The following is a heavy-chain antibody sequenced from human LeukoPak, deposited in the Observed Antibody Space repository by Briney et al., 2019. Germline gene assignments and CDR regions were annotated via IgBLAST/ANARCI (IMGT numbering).Heavy chain of an antibody. V-gene: IGHV3-30*02. CDR3: ARDPIAAPGTNFYHYYIDV. D-gene: IGHD6-13*01. CDR1: GFTFSSYG. CDR2: MRYDGSNK. Sequence: GGSLRLSCAASGFTFSSYGMHWARHAPGRALEWVAFMRYDGSNKYYADSVKGRFTISRDNTKNPLYLQTNSLRVDDTGVYYCARDPIAAPGTNFYHYYIDVWGKGTTVTVSS. J-gene: IGHJ6*03.